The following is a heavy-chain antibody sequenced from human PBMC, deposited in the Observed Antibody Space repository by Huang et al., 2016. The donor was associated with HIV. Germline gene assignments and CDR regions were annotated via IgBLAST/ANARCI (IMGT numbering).Heavy chain of an antibody. J-gene: IGHJ4*02. CDR1: GFTFSAYW. V-gene: IGHV3-7*01. CDR2: RRQDESEK. CDR3: ATGLGSFDY. Sequence: EVQLVESGGGLVQPGGSLRLSCAASGFTFSAYWMSWVRQARGKGLEWVANRRQDESEKYYVDSVKGRFTIARDNAKNSLYLQMNSLRAEDTAVYYCATGLGSFDYWGQGSLVTVSS. D-gene: IGHD7-27*01.